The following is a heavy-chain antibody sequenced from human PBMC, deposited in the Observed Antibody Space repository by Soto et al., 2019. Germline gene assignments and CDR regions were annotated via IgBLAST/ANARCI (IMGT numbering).Heavy chain of an antibody. CDR1: GGTFSSYA. J-gene: IGHJ6*02. CDR3: ARAKPYCSGGSCYYYYGMDV. V-gene: IGHV1-69*13. Sequence: ASVKVSCKASGGTFSSYAISWVRQAPGQGLEWMGGTIPIFGTANYAQKFQGRVTITADESTSTAYMELSSLRSEDTAVYYCARAKPYCSGGSCYYYYGMDVWGQGTTVTV. D-gene: IGHD2-15*01. CDR2: TIPIFGTA.